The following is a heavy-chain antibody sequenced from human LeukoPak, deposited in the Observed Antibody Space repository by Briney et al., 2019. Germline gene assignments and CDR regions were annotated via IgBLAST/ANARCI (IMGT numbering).Heavy chain of an antibody. CDR1: GGSICIEY. V-gene: IGHV4-59*01. Sequence: SETLSLTCTVSGGSICIEYWSWIRHPPGKGVEWIGHIYYTGRTNYNPSLRSRVTISVDTSKHQFSVKLSSVAAADTAVYYCARISGSYDRWFDPWGQGTLVTVSS. CDR2: IYYTGRT. D-gene: IGHD1-26*01. J-gene: IGHJ5*02. CDR3: ARISGSYDRWFDP.